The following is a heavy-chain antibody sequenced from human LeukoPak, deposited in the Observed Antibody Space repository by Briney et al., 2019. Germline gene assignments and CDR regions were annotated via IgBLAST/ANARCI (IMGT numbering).Heavy chain of an antibody. CDR3: ASHQAFDI. J-gene: IGHJ3*02. CDR1: GFTFSSYG. Sequence: GGSLRLSCAASGFTFSSYGMHWVRQAPSKGLEWVAVISYDGSNKYYADSVKGRFTISRDNSKNTLYLQMNSLRAEDTAVYYCASHQAFDIWGQGAMVTVSS. CDR2: ISYDGSNK. V-gene: IGHV3-30*03.